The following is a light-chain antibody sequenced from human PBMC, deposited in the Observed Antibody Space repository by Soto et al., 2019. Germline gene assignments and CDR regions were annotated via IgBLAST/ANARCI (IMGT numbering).Light chain of an antibody. CDR2: DAS. CDR3: QHICSTPVT. V-gene: IGKV1-39*01. CDR1: QSITNY. Sequence: DIQMTQSPSSLSASVGDRVTITCRASQSITNYLNWYQQRPGKAPHLLIYDASNWHSGVPSRFSGSGSGTEFTLTISSLQSEDFASYYCQHICSTPVTFGGGTKVEIK. J-gene: IGKJ4*01.